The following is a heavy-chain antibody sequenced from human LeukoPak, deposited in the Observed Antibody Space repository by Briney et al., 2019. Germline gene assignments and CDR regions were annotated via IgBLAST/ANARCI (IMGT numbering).Heavy chain of an antibody. J-gene: IGHJ4*02. D-gene: IGHD6-6*01. V-gene: IGHV3-7*01. CDR2: IKQDGSEK. CDR3: ASDEYSSSFDY. CDR1: GFTFSSYW. Sequence: PGGSLRLSCAASGFTFSSYWMSWVRQAPGKGLEWVANIKQDGSEKYYVDSVKGRFTISRDNAKSSLYLQMNSLRAEDTAVYYCASDEYSSSFDYWGQGTLVTVSS.